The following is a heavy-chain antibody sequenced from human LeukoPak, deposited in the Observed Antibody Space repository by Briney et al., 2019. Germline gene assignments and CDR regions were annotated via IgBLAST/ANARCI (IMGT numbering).Heavy chain of an antibody. CDR2: ISTSGST. Sequence: YPSETLSLTCAVYGGSFSGYYWSWVRQPAGKGLESLGHISTSGSTNYNPSLKSRVTMSVDTSKNQFSLKLSSVTAADTAVYYCARVRYSDSSVLTRKRSYYFDYWGQGTLVTVSS. V-gene: IGHV4-59*10. J-gene: IGHJ4*02. CDR1: GGSFSGYY. D-gene: IGHD3-22*01. CDR3: ARVRYSDSSVLTRKRSYYFDY.